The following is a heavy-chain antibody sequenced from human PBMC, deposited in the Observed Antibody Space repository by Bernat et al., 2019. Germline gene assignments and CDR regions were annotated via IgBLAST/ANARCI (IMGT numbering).Heavy chain of an antibody. CDR1: GGSISSYY. J-gene: IGHJ5*02. CDR2: IYYSVST. Sequence: QVQLQESGPGLVKPSETLSLTCTVSGGSISSYYWSWIRQPPGKGLEWIGYIYYSVSTNYNPSLKSRVTISVDTSKNQFPLKLSSVTASDTAVYYCASLRGYSYGYNWFDPWGQGTLVTVSS. D-gene: IGHD5-18*01. V-gene: IGHV4-59*08. CDR3: ASLRGYSYGYNWFDP.